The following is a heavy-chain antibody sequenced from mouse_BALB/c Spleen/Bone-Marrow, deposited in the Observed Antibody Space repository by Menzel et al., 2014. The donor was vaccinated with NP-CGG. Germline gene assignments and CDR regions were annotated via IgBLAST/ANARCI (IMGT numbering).Heavy chain of an antibody. V-gene: IGHV1-7*01. CDR2: INPSSGYN. D-gene: IGHD1-1*01. Sequence: VKLVESGAELAKPGASVKMSCKASGHTFTSYWMHWVKQRPGQGLEWIGYINPSSGYNEYNQKFKDKATLTTDKSSNTAYMQLSSLTSEDSAVYYCAGYYYGEGFAYWGQGTLVTVSA. CDR3: AGYYYGEGFAY. CDR1: GHTFTSYW. J-gene: IGHJ3*01.